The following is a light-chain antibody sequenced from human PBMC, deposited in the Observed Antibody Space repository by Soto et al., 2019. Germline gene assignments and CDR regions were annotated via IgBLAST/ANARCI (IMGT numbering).Light chain of an antibody. Sequence: PGERATLSCRASQRVSSYLAWYQQKPGQAPRLLIYDASNRATGIPARFSGGGSGTDFTLTISNLEPEDFALYYCQQRRIWPLTFGGGTKVEIK. V-gene: IGKV3-11*01. J-gene: IGKJ4*01. CDR2: DAS. CDR1: QRVSSY. CDR3: QQRRIWPLT.